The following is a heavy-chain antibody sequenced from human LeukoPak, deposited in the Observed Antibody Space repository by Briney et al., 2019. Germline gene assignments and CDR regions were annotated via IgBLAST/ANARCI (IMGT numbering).Heavy chain of an antibody. CDR1: GFTFSSYA. D-gene: IGHD6-6*01. Sequence: GGSLRLSCAASGFTFSSYAMHWVRQAPGKGLEWVAVISYDGSNKYYADSVKGRFTTSRDNSKNTLYLQMNSLRAEDTAVYYCARGGIAARYFDYWGQGTLVTVSS. J-gene: IGHJ4*02. CDR2: ISYDGSNK. CDR3: ARGGIAARYFDY. V-gene: IGHV3-30*01.